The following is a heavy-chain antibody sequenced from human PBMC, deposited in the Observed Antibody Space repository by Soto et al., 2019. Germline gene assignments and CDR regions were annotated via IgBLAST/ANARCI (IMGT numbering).Heavy chain of an antibody. V-gene: IGHV3-23*01. CDR3: AKAGYSSGWNRVYYFDY. CDR2: ISGSGGST. Sequence: GGSLRLSCAASGFTFSTYAMSWVRQAPGKGLEWVSAISGSGGSTYYADSVKGRFTISRDNSKNTLYLQMDSLRAEDTAVYYCAKAGYSSGWNRVYYFDYWGQGTLVTVSS. D-gene: IGHD6-19*01. J-gene: IGHJ4*02. CDR1: GFTFSTYA.